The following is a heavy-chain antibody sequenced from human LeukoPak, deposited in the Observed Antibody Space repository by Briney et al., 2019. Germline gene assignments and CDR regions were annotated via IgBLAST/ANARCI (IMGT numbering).Heavy chain of an antibody. V-gene: IGHV4-59*12. CDR2: IYYSGST. CDR3: ARSSTYYYDSSGYGNWFDP. CDR1: GFSLDSYA. D-gene: IGHD3-22*01. Sequence: GSLRLSCAASGFSLDSYAMSWIRQPPGKGLEWIGYIYYSGSTNYNPSLKSRVTISVDTSKNQFSLKLSSVTAADTAVYYCARSSTYYYDSSGYGNWFDPWGQGTLVTVSS. J-gene: IGHJ5*02.